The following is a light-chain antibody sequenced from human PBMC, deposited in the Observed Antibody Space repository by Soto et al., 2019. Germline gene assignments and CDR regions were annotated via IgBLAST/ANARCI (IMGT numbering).Light chain of an antibody. Sequence: QSVLTQPRSVSGSPGQSVTISCTGTSSDVGGFNYVSWYQQHPGKAPKLMIYDVSKRPSGVPDRFSGSKSGNTASLTIFGLQAEDEADYYCCSYAGSYSDVFGTGTKVTVL. CDR2: DVS. CDR3: CSYAGSYSDV. J-gene: IGLJ1*01. CDR1: SSDVGGFNY. V-gene: IGLV2-11*01.